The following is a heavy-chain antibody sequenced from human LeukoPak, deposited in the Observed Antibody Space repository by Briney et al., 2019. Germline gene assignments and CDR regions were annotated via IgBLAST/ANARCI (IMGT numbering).Heavy chain of an antibody. CDR2: INHSGST. CDR1: GGSFSGYY. V-gene: IGHV4-34*01. D-gene: IGHD3-22*01. J-gene: IGHJ3*02. CDR3: ARGARITMIVVVMVRLDAFDI. Sequence: SETLSLTCAVYGGSFSGYYWSWIRQPPGRGLEWIGEINHSGSTNYNPSLKSRVTISVDTSKNQFSLKLSSVTAADTAVYYCARGARITMIVVVMVRLDAFDIWGQGTMVTVSS.